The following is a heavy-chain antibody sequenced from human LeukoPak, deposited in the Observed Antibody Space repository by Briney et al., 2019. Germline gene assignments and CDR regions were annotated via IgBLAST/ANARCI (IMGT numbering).Heavy chain of an antibody. V-gene: IGHV1-46*01. CDR2: INASGGST. CDR3: ARDLIAAAGTTWFDP. D-gene: IGHD6-13*01. Sequence: ASVKVSFKASGYRFTSYYMHWVRQAPGQGLEWMGIINASGGSTTYAQKFQGRVTMTRDTSTSTVYMELSSLRSEDTAVYYCARDLIAAAGTTWFDPWGQGTLVTVSS. J-gene: IGHJ5*02. CDR1: GYRFTSYY.